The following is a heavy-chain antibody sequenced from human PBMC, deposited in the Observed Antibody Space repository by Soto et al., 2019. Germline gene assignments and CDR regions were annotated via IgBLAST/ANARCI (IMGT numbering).Heavy chain of an antibody. V-gene: IGHV4-61*01. Sequence: SETLSLTCAVSGGAVSSGTYYWSWIRQPPGKGLEWIGHIYFTGSTNYNPSLKSRVTMSLDTSRNQFSLKLSSVTAADTAVYYCTRGPPRVQWFDPWGLGTLVTVSS. J-gene: IGHJ5*02. CDR1: GGAVSSGTYY. CDR3: TRGPPRVQWFDP. CDR2: IYFTGST.